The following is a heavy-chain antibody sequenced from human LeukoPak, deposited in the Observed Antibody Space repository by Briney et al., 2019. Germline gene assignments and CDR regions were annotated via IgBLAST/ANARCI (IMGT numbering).Heavy chain of an antibody. D-gene: IGHD2-21*02. Sequence: ASVKVSCKTSGYTFTGYSIHWVRQAPGQGLEWMGWINPNSGGTNYAQKFQGRVTMTRDTSINTAYIELSRLRSDDTAVYYCARLCGAACYTPASDYWGQGTLVTVSS. CDR2: INPNSGGT. CDR1: GYTFTGYS. J-gene: IGHJ4*02. CDR3: ARLCGAACYTPASDY. V-gene: IGHV1-2*02.